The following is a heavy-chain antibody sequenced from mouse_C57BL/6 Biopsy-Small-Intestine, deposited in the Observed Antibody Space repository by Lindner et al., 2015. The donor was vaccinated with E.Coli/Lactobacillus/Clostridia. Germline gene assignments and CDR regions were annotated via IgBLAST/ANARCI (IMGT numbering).Heavy chain of an antibody. CDR3: ASRPRYSSSWYENYYYGMDV. Sequence: SVKVSCKASGGTFSSYAISWVATGPSDKGVEWMGGIIPIFGTANYAQKFQGRVTITADESTSTAYMELSSLRSEDTAVYYCASRPRYSSSWYENYYYGMDVWGQGTTVTVSS. D-gene: IGHD1-1*01. CDR1: GGTFSSYA. CDR2: IIPIFGTA. V-gene: IGHV1-81*01. J-gene: IGHJ1*01.